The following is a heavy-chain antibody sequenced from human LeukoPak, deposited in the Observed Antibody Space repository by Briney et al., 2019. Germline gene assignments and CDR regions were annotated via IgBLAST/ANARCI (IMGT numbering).Heavy chain of an antibody. CDR1: GFTFSSYE. CDR2: ISSSGSTI. Sequence: GGSLRLSCAASGFTFSSYEMNWVRQAPGKGLEWVSYISSSGSTIYYADSVKGRFTISRDNAKNSLYLQMNSLRAEDTALYYCAKDFLFDYYDSSGYFDYWGQGTLVTVSS. J-gene: IGHJ4*02. D-gene: IGHD3-22*01. CDR3: AKDFLFDYYDSSGYFDY. V-gene: IGHV3-48*03.